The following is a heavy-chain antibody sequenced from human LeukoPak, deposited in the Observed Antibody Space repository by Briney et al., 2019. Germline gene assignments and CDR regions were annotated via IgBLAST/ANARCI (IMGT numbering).Heavy chain of an antibody. D-gene: IGHD3-10*02. Sequence: PGGSLRLSCAASGVTFSSYEMNWVRQAPGRGLEWVSYISSSGSTIYYADSVKGRFTISRGNAKNSLYLQMNSLRAEDTAVYYCAELGITMIGGVWGKGTTVTISS. J-gene: IGHJ6*04. CDR1: GVTFSSYE. CDR2: ISSSGSTI. V-gene: IGHV3-48*03. CDR3: AELGITMIGGV.